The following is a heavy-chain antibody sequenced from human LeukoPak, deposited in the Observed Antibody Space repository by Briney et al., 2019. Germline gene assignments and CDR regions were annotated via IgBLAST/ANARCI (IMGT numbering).Heavy chain of an antibody. CDR1: GGSFSGYY. Sequence: PSETLSLTCAVYGGSFSGYYWSWIRQPPGKGLEWIGEINHSGSTNYNPSLKSRVTISVDTSKNQFSLKLSSVTAADTAVYYCARGKNASSGWYDCWGQGTLVTVSS. D-gene: IGHD6-19*01. CDR2: INHSGST. V-gene: IGHV4-34*01. CDR3: ARGKNASSGWYDC. J-gene: IGHJ5*01.